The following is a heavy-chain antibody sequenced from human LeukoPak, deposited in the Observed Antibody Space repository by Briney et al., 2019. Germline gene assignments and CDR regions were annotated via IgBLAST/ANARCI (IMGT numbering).Heavy chain of an antibody. CDR2: IWYDGSNK. Sequence: GRSLRLSCAASGFTFSSYGMHWVRQAPGKGLEWVAVIWYDGSNKYYADSVKGRFTISRDNAKNSLYVQMNRLRAEDTAVYYCARVMERSHYYHYIDVWGKGTTVAVSS. CDR1: GFTFSSYG. V-gene: IGHV3-33*01. D-gene: IGHD3-3*01. CDR3: ARVMERSHYYHYIDV. J-gene: IGHJ6*03.